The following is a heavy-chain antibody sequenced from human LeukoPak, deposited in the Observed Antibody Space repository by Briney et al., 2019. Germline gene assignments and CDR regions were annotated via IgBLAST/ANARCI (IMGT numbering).Heavy chain of an antibody. CDR3: ARDFYASDIVVVPAAHMATDY. J-gene: IGHJ4*02. V-gene: IGHV1-2*02. CDR1: GYTFTSYG. D-gene: IGHD2-2*01. Sequence: ASVKVSCKASGYTFTSYGISWVRQAPGQGLEWMGWINPNSGGTNYAQKFQGRVTMTRDTSISTAYMELSRLRSDDTAVYYCARDFYASDIVVVPAAHMATDYWGQGTLVTVSP. CDR2: INPNSGGT.